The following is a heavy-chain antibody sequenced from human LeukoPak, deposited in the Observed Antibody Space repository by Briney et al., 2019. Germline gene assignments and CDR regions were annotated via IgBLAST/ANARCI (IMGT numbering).Heavy chain of an antibody. CDR2: ISGSGGST. Sequence: PGRSLRLSCAASGFTFSSYAMSWVRQAPGKGLEWVSAISGSGGSTYYADSVKGRFTISRDNSKNTLYLQMNSLRAEDTAVYYCAKAGNWNTRGYYYYMDVWGKGTTVTVSS. CDR3: AKAGNWNTRGYYYYMDV. CDR1: GFTFSSYA. V-gene: IGHV3-23*01. D-gene: IGHD1/OR15-1a*01. J-gene: IGHJ6*03.